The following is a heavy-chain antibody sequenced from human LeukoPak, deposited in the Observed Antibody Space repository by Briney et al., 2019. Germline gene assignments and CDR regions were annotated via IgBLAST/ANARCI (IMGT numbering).Heavy chain of an antibody. CDR1: GDSISSYY. D-gene: IGHD3-3*01. CDR3: AREGLRVTIFGVAQYGMDV. CDR2: IYTSGST. V-gene: IGHV4-4*07. J-gene: IGHJ6*02. Sequence: PSETLSLTCTVSGDSISSYYWSWIRQPAGKGLEWIGRIYTSGSTNYNPSLKSRVTMSVDTSKNQFSLKLSSVTAADTAVYYCAREGLRVTIFGVAQYGMDVWGQGTTVTVS.